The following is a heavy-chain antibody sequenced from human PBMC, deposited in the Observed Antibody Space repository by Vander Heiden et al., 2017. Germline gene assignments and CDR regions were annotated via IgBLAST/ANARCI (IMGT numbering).Heavy chain of an antibody. CDR1: GCIFRQAW. CDR2: IKSKTDGGTV. Sequence: EVLLVESGGGLVKPGGSLSLSCAASGCIFRQAWMCWVCQAPRKGLEWVGRIKSKTDGGTVDQAAPVKGRFIISRDDSKNTLYLQMNSLRTEDTAVYYCNSPPGLWFGGGQGTLVTVSS. J-gene: IGHJ4*02. D-gene: IGHD3-10*01. CDR3: NSPPGLWFG. V-gene: IGHV3-15*01.